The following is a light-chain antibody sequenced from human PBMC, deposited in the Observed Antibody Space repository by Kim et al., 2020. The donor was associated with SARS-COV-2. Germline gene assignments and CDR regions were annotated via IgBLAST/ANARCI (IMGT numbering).Light chain of an antibody. J-gene: IGLJ2*01. V-gene: IGLV3-1*01. CDR3: QAWDSSTAGV. CDR1: KLGDKY. Sequence: SYELTQPPSVSVSPGQTASITCSGDKLGDKYACWYQQKPGQSPVLVIYQDTNRPSGIPERFSGSNSGNTATLTISGTQTMDEADYYCQAWDSSTAGVFGG. CDR2: QDT.